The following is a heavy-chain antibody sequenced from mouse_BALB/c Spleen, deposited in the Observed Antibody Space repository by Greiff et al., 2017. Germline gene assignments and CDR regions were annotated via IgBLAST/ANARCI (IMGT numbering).Heavy chain of an antibody. J-gene: IGHJ2*01. CDR3: ARKGDERGLYFDY. V-gene: IGHV2-2*02. CDR2: ILSGGST. Sequence: QVQLQQSGPGLVQPSQSLSITCTVSGFSLNRYGVHWVRQSPGKGLEWLGVILSGGSTDYTSAFISRLSISKDNSKIQVFFKMNSLQANDTAIYYCARKGDERGLYFDYGGQGTTLTVSS. CDR1: GFSLNRYG.